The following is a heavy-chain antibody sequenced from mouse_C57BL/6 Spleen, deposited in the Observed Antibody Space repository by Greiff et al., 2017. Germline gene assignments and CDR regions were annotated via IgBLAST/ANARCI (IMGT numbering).Heavy chain of an antibody. CDR1: GFNIKDDY. J-gene: IGHJ3*01. V-gene: IGHV14-4*01. CDR2: IDPENGDT. Sequence: VQLQQSGAELVRPGASVKLSCTASGFNIKDDYMHWVKQRPEQGLEWIGWIDPENGDTEYASKFQGKATITADTSSNTAYLQLSSLTSEDTAVYYCTVDCDEGAWFAYWGQGTLVTVSA. CDR3: TVDCDEGAWFAY.